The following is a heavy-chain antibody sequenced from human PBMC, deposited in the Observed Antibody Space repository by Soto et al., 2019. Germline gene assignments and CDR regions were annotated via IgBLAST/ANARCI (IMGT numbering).Heavy chain of an antibody. CDR1: GFTFSSYW. D-gene: IGHD1-26*01. J-gene: IGHJ4*02. CDR3: ARDYPGGSYYDY. V-gene: IGHV3-7*03. Sequence: PXVSLRLSGAASGFTFSSYWMSWVRQAPGKGLEWVARINQDGSEKYYVDSVKGRFTISRDNAKNSLYLQMNSLRAEDTAVYYCARDYPGGSYYDYWGQGTLVTVSS. CDR2: INQDGSEK.